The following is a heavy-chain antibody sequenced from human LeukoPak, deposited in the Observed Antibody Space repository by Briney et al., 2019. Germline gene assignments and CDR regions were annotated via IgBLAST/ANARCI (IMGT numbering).Heavy chain of an antibody. V-gene: IGHV4-34*01. CDR2: INHSGST. D-gene: IGHD5-18*01. CDR1: GGSFSGCY. Sequence: SETLSLTCAVYGGSFSGCYWSWIRQPPGKGLEWIGEINHSGSTNYNPSLKSRVTISVDTSKNQFSLKLSSVTAADTAVYYCARLDVDTAMVRAYYFDYWGQGTLVTVSS. J-gene: IGHJ4*02. CDR3: ARLDVDTAMVRAYYFDY.